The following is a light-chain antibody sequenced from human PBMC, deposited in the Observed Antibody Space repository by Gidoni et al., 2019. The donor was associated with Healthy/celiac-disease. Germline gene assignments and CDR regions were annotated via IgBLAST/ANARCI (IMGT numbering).Light chain of an antibody. Sequence: DVHMTHSTSYVSTSVGDRVTITCRASQVISSWLAWYQQKPGKAPKLLIYSAYSLQSGVPSRFSGRGSGKDFKLTISSPQPEDFVIYYCQEANSVSRTFGQGTKVEIK. CDR3: QEANSVSRT. J-gene: IGKJ1*01. V-gene: IGKV1-12*01. CDR1: QVISSW. CDR2: SAY.